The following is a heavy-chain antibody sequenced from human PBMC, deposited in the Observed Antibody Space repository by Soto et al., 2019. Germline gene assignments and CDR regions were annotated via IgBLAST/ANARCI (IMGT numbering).Heavy chain of an antibody. CDR2: IKQDGSEK. CDR1: GFTFDDYA. V-gene: IGHV3-7*01. Sequence: GGSLRLSCAASGFTFDDYAMHWVRQAPGKGLEWVANIKQDGSEKYYVDSVKGRFTISRDNAKNSLYLQMNSLRAEDTAVYYCARLWLLLDYWGQGTLVTVSS. J-gene: IGHJ4*02. D-gene: IGHD3-16*01. CDR3: ARLWLLLDY.